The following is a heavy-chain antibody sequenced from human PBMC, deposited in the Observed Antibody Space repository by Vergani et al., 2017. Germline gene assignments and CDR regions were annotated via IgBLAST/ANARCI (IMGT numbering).Heavy chain of an antibody. Sequence: EVQLVESGGGLIHPGGSLRLSCEGSGFSFSGYWMHWVRQSPEKGLVWVSRIKSDGSITNYADSVKGRFTISRDNAKNTLYLEMNSLRGDDTAIYYCGKTQGTVVGTWWFDPWGQGTPVTVSS. J-gene: IGHJ5*02. D-gene: IGHD1-7*01. CDR1: GFSFSGYW. CDR3: GKTQGTVVGTWWFDP. CDR2: IKSDGSIT. V-gene: IGHV3-74*01.